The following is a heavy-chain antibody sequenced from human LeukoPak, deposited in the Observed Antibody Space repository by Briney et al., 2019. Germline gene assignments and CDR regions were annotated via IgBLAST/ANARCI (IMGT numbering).Heavy chain of an antibody. D-gene: IGHD1-1*01. CDR1: GFSFRNYG. CDR2: IRDDGSIK. J-gene: IGHJ3*02. Sequence: PGGSLRLSCAASGFSFRNYGVHWVRQAPGKGLEWVTFIRDDGSIKSYADSVKGRFTISRDNSKNTMYLQMDSLRAEDTAIYYCAKDLGTRSVHDALDIWGQGTMVTDSS. V-gene: IGHV3-30*02. CDR3: AKDLGTRSVHDALDI.